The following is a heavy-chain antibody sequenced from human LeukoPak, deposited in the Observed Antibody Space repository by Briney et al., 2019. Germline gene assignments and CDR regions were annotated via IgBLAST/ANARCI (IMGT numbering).Heavy chain of an antibody. CDR1: GFTFNTYA. Sequence: GGSLRLSCAASGFTFNTYAMTWVRQAPGMGLEWVIGISVSGSNAYYASSGKGRFTISRDNSRNTLYLQMNSLRVEDTALYYCAKDLQRWIQRPDYWGQGTLVTVSS. V-gene: IGHV3-23*01. CDR2: ISVSGSNA. J-gene: IGHJ4*02. CDR3: AKDLQRWIQRPDY. D-gene: IGHD5-24*01.